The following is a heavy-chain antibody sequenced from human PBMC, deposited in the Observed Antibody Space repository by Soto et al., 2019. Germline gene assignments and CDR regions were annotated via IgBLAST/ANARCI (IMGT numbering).Heavy chain of an antibody. CDR3: ARASRNYYDSSGYLYYFDY. J-gene: IGHJ4*02. Sequence: PGGSLRLSCAASGFTVSSNHMSWVRQAPGKGLEWVSVIYSGGSTYYADSVKGRFTISRDNSKNTLYLQMNSLRAEDTAVYYGARASRNYYDSSGYLYYFDYWGQGTLVTVSS. CDR2: IYSGGST. V-gene: IGHV3-66*01. CDR1: GFTVSSNH. D-gene: IGHD3-22*01.